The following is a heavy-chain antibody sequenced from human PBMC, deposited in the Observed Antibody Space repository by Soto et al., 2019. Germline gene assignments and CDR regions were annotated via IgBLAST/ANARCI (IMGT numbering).Heavy chain of an antibody. CDR2: ITDNGGST. D-gene: IGHD4-17*01. CDR3: AKERATTTAFDY. Sequence: LRLSCAASGFTFSRDGMSWVRQAPGKGLEWVSLITDNGGSTYYADSLKGRFTISRDNTKNTLFLQMNSLRAEDTAVYYCAKERATTTAFDYWGQGALVTVSS. J-gene: IGHJ4*02. V-gene: IGHV3-23*01. CDR1: GFTFSRDG.